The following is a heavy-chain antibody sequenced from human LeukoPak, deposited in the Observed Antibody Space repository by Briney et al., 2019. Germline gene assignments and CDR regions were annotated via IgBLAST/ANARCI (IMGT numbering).Heavy chain of an antibody. CDR1: GFTFSSYW. Sequence: PGGSLRLSCAASGFTFSSYWMHWVRQAPGKGLVWVSRINSDGSSTSYADSVKGRFTISRDNAKNTLYLQMNSLRAEDTAVYYCARDHGSSWHGMHYYYGMDVWGQGTTVTVSS. J-gene: IGHJ6*02. V-gene: IGHV3-74*01. CDR3: ARDHGSSWHGMHYYYGMDV. CDR2: INSDGSST. D-gene: IGHD6-13*01.